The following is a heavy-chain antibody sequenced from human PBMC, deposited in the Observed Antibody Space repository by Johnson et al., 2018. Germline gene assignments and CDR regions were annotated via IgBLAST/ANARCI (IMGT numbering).Heavy chain of an antibody. CDR2: ISYDGSNK. V-gene: IGHV3-30*18. J-gene: IGHJ6*03. CDR3: AKRPGGIAVAYYYYMDV. CDR1: GFTFSSYG. Sequence: QVQLVESGGGVVQPGRSLRLSCAASGFTFSSYGMHWVRQAPGKGLAWVAVISYDGSNKYYADSVKGRFTISRDNSKNTLYLQMNSLRAEDTAVYYCAKRPGGIAVAYYYYMDVWGKGTTVTVSS. D-gene: IGHD6-19*01.